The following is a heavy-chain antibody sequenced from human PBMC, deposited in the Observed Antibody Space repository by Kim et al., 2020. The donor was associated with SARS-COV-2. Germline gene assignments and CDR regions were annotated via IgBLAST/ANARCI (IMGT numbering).Heavy chain of an antibody. J-gene: IGHJ4*02. Sequence: SVKVSCKASGGTFSNYAITWLRQAPGQGLEWVGGIIPIFGTANYAQNLQGRVTITADESTSTAYMELSSLRSEDTAFYFCARVQTEYSSGWYFGYWGQGTLVTVSS. CDR3: ARVQTEYSSGWYFGY. CDR1: GGTFSNYA. CDR2: IIPIFGTA. V-gene: IGHV1-69*13. D-gene: IGHD6-19*01.